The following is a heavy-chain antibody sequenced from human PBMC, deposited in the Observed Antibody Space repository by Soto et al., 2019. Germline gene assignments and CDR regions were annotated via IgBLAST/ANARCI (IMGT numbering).Heavy chain of an antibody. CDR2: ISDSGNNT. J-gene: IGHJ4*02. CDR3: ARDRYGDTLWGQDDFDC. D-gene: IGHD4-17*01. CDR1: GFTFSSYA. Sequence: PGGSLRLSCAASGFTFSSYAMSWVRQAPGKGLEWVSTISDSGNNTYSVDSVKGRFTISRDNSKNTLYLQMNSLRAEDTAVYYCARDRYGDTLWGQDDFDCWGQGTLVTVSS. V-gene: IGHV3-23*01.